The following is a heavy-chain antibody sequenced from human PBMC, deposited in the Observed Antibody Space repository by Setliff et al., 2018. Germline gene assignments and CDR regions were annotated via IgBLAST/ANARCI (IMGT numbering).Heavy chain of an antibody. CDR2: IYYSGST. J-gene: IGHJ3*02. Sequence: LSLTCTVSGGSISGGGYYWSWIRQHPRKGLEWIGYIYYSGSTNYTPSLKSRVTLSVDTSRNHFSMKLNSVTAADTAVYYCARSGYYSIDAFDIWGQGTMVTVSS. CDR1: GGSISGGGYY. D-gene: IGHD3-22*01. CDR3: ARSGYYSIDAFDI. V-gene: IGHV4-31*03.